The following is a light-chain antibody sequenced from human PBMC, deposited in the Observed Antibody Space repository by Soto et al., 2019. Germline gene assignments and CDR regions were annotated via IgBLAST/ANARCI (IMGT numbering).Light chain of an antibody. J-gene: IGKJ1*01. CDR2: GAS. Sequence: EIVLTQSPGTLSLSPGERATLSCRASQSVSSSYLAWYQQKPGQAPRLLIYGASSRATGIPDRFSGSGSGTDFTFTFSRLEPEDFAVYYCQQYGSSRTFGKGTKV. CDR3: QQYGSSRT. V-gene: IGKV3-20*01. CDR1: QSVSSSY.